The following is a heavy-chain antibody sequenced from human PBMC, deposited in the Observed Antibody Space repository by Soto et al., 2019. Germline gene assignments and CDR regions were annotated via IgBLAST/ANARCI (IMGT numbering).Heavy chain of an antibody. V-gene: IGHV3-30*18. Sequence: QVQLVESGGGVVQPGRSLRLSCAASGFTFSSYDIHWVRQAPGKGLEWVAVISYSGSNKYYADSVKGRFAISRDNSKNTLYLQMNSLRAEDTAGYYCAKITGELDIWGQGTMVTVSS. CDR2: ISYSGSNK. J-gene: IGHJ3*02. D-gene: IGHD7-27*01. CDR1: GFTFSSYD. CDR3: AKITGELDI.